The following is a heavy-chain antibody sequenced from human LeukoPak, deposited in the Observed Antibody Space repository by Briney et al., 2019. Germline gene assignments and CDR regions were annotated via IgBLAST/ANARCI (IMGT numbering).Heavy chain of an antibody. CDR3: ATRYFDY. CDR2: IRYDGSNK. V-gene: IGHV3-30*02. Sequence: GGSLRLSCAASGFTFSSYGMHWVRQAPGKGLEWVAFIRYDGSNKDFADSVKGRFTISRDNSKNTLYLQMNNLRPEDTAVYYCATRYFDYWGQGTLVTVSS. J-gene: IGHJ4*02. CDR1: GFTFSSYG.